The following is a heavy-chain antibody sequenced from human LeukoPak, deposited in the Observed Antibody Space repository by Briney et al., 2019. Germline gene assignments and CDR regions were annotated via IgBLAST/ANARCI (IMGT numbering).Heavy chain of an antibody. D-gene: IGHD5-12*01. CDR3: AKGAYDYIEMGYFDS. V-gene: IGHV3-23*01. CDR1: GFTSINYA. CDR2: LIGSSGST. Sequence: GGSLRLSCAASGFTSINYAMNWVRQAPGKGLEWVSVLIGSSGSTDYADSVKGRFTISRDTSKNTVFLQMNSLRAEDTAIYYCAKGAYDYIEMGYFDSWGQGSPVTVSS. J-gene: IGHJ4*02.